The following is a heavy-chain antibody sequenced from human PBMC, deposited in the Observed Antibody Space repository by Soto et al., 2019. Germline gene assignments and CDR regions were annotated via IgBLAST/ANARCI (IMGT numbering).Heavy chain of an antibody. D-gene: IGHD2-15*01. V-gene: IGHV3-7*01. CDR2: IKQDGSEK. CDR3: ARDRGYCSGGTCYSVLDY. CDR1: GFTFSSNW. Sequence: GGSLRLSCAASGFTFSSNWMNWVRQAPGKGLEWVANIKQDGSEKYYVDSVKGRFTISRDNAKSSLYLQMNSLRAGDTAVYYCARDRGYCSGGTCYSVLDYWGQGTMVTVS. J-gene: IGHJ4*02.